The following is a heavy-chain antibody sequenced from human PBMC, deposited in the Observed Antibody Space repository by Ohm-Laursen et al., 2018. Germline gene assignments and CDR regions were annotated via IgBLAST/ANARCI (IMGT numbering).Heavy chain of an antibody. CDR1: GGSVSTYY. D-gene: IGHD3-10*01. V-gene: IGHV4-4*07. J-gene: IGHJ3*02. CDR3: ARKLGGEIAFDI. Sequence: GTLSLTCTVSGGSVSTYYWNWIRQPAGKGLEWIGRISSSGNTNYNPSLKSRVTMSVDTSKNQFSLKLSSSTDADTAVYYCARKLGGEIAFDIWGQGTMVTVSS. CDR2: ISSSGNT.